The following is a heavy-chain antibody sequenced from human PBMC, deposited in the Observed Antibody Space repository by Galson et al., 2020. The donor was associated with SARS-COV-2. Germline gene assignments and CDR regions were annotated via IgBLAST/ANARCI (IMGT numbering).Heavy chain of an antibody. V-gene: IGHV4-61*02. CDR2: IHSSGRT. CDR1: GGTISGTNNN. Sequence: SETLTLTCAVSGGTISGTNNNWSWHRQPAGQGLEWNGRIHSSGRTNYNPSLKRRVTISIDTSKNQFSLRLSSVTAADTAIYYCASGPVAGSGEWGQGTLVTVSS. J-gene: IGHJ4*02. D-gene: IGHD6-19*01. CDR3: ASGPVAGSGE.